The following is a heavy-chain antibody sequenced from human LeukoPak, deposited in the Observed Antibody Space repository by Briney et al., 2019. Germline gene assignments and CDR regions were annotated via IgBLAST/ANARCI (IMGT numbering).Heavy chain of an antibody. Sequence: PGGSLRLYCAASGFTFSTYSMNWVRQAPGKGLEWVSYISITSSTMYYADSVKGRFTTSRENAKNSLYLQMISLRAGDTAVYYCARVGTLDRGYWYFDLWGRGTQVTVSS. J-gene: IGHJ2*01. CDR2: ISITSSTM. CDR1: GFTFSTYS. V-gene: IGHV3-48*01. CDR3: ARVGTLDRGYWYFDL. D-gene: IGHD1-1*01.